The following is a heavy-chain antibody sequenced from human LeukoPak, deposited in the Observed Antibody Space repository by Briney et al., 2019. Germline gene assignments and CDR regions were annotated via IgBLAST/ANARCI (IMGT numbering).Heavy chain of an antibody. CDR3: ARGVGYNYGLYYQYGMDV. V-gene: IGHV1-3*04. D-gene: IGHD5-18*01. CDR1: GYTFTSHV. J-gene: IGHJ6*02. Sequence: ASVKVSCKASGYTFTSHVIHWVRQAPGPRLDWMGWIDTANGNTQNSQNFQGRVTITRDTSASTAYMELSSLRSEDTAVCYCARGVGYNYGLYYQYGMDVWGQGTTVTVSS. CDR2: IDTANGNT.